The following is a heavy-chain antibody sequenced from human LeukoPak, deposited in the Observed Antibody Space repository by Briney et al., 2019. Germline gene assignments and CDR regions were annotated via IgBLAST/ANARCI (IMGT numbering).Heavy chain of an antibody. CDR2: IIPIFGTA. CDR1: GGTFSSYA. V-gene: IGHV1-69*13. Sequence: VASVKVSCKASGGTFSSYAMSWVRQAPGQGLEWMGGIIPIFGTANYAQKFQGRVTITADESTSTAYMELSSLRSEDTAVYYCARDGPYSSGWYRWFDPWGQGTLVTVSS. CDR3: ARDGPYSSGWYRWFDP. D-gene: IGHD6-19*01. J-gene: IGHJ5*02.